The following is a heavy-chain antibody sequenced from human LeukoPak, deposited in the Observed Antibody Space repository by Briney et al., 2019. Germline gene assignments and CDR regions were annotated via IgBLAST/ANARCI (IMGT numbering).Heavy chain of an antibody. CDR2: INHSGST. CDR1: GGSFSGYY. D-gene: IGHD3-22*01. J-gene: IGHJ4*02. CDR3: ARASYYYDSSGYRRTNTPKHFDY. V-gene: IGHV4-34*01. Sequence: SETLSLTCAVYGGSFSGYYWSWIRQPPGKGLEWVGEINHSGSTNYNPSLKSRVTISVDTSKNQFSLKLSSVTAADTAVYYCARASYYYDSSGYRRTNTPKHFDYWGQGTLVTVSS.